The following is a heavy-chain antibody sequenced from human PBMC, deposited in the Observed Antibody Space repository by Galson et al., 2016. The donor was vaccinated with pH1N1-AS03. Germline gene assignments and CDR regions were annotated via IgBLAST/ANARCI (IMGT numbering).Heavy chain of an antibody. D-gene: IGHD5-12*01. J-gene: IGHJ6*02. CDR3: ARYRGSGYDLFDYYYGMDV. Sequence: SVKVSCKASGYTFTSYAMHWVRQAPGQRLEWMGWINAGNGNTKYSQKFQGRVTITRDTPASTAYMELSSLRSEDTAVYYCARYRGSGYDLFDYYYGMDVWGQGTTVTVSS. V-gene: IGHV1-3*01. CDR1: GYTFTSYA. CDR2: INAGNGNT.